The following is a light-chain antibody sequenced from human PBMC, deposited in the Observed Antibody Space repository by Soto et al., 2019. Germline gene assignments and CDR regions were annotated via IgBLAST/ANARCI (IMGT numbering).Light chain of an antibody. V-gene: IGLV1-40*01. CDR3: QSYDSSLSAAV. J-gene: IGLJ2*01. CDR1: SSNIGAGYD. Sequence: QSVLTQPPSVSGAPGQKVIISCTGSSSNIGAGYDVHWYQQLPGTAPKLLIYGNSNRPSGVPERLSGSKSGTSASLAITGLQVEDEADYYCQSYDSSLSAAVFGGGTKLTV. CDR2: GNS.